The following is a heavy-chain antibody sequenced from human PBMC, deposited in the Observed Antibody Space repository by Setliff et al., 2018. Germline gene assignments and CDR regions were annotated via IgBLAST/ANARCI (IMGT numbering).Heavy chain of an antibody. CDR2: INHSGST. CDR1: GGSFSGYY. CDR3: ARHRSGWYGYYYYGMDV. J-gene: IGHJ6*02. D-gene: IGHD6-19*01. Sequence: SETLSLTCAVYGGSFSGYYRSWIRQPPGKGLEWIGEINHSGSTYYNPSLKSRVTISVDTSKNQFSLKLSSVTAADTAVYYCARHRSGWYGYYYYGMDVWGQGTTVTVSS. V-gene: IGHV4-34*01.